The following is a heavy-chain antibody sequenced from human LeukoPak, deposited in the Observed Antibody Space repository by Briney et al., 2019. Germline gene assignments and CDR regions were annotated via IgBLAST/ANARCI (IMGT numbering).Heavy chain of an antibody. D-gene: IGHD3-10*01. Sequence: GESLKILCKGSGYSSTSYWIGWVRQMPGKGLEWMGIIYPGDSDTRYSPSFQGQGTISADKSISTAYLQWSSLKASDTAMYYCARRPATYGSGSYYGDYWGQGTLVTVSS. CDR2: IYPGDSDT. CDR3: ARRPATYGSGSYYGDY. J-gene: IGHJ4*02. V-gene: IGHV5-51*01. CDR1: GYSSTSYW.